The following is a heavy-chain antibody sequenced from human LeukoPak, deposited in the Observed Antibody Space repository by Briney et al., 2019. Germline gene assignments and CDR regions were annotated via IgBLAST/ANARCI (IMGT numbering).Heavy chain of an antibody. J-gene: IGHJ4*02. CDR2: IYYSGST. D-gene: IGHD1-1*01. V-gene: IGHV4-39*01. CDR1: GGSISSSNYY. Sequence: PSETLSLTCTVSGGSISSSNYYWGWIRQPPGKGLEWIGSIYYSGSTYYNPSLKSRVTISLDTSKNQFSLKLSYVTAADTAVYYCARHDYNWKTFDYWGQGTLVTVSS. CDR3: ARHDYNWKTFDY.